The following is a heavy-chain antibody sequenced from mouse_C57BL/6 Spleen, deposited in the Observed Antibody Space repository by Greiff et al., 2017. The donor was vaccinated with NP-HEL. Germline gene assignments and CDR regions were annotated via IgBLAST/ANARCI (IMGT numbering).Heavy chain of an antibody. J-gene: IGHJ4*01. CDR3: ARDDGYYLYYAMDY. CDR2: IYPGSGNT. CDR1: GYSFTSYY. D-gene: IGHD2-3*01. Sequence: QVQLKESGPELVKPGASVKISCKASGYSFTSYYIHWVKQRPGQGLEWIGWIYPGSGNTKYNEKFKGKATLTADTSSSTAYMQLSSLTSEDSAVYYCARDDGYYLYYAMDYWGQGTSVTVSS. V-gene: IGHV1-66*01.